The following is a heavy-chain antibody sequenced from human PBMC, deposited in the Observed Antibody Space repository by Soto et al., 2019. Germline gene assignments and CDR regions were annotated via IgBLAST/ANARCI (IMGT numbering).Heavy chain of an antibody. J-gene: IGHJ4*02. V-gene: IGHV3-21*01. CDR2: ISSSNSYI. Sequence: PGGSLRLSCAASGFTFSSYSMNWVRQAPGKGLEWVSSISSSNSYIYYADSVKGRFTISRDNAKNSLFLQMNSLRAEDTAVYYCAREMTDVLRFLEGLGYFDYWGQGTLVTVSS. CDR3: AREMTDVLRFLEGLGYFDY. D-gene: IGHD3-3*01. CDR1: GFTFSSYS.